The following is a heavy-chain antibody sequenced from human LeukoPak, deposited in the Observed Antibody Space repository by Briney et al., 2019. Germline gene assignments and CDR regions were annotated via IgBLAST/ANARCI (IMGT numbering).Heavy chain of an antibody. V-gene: IGHV1-2*02. CDR1: GYTFIGYY. J-gene: IGHJ4*02. D-gene: IGHD3-22*01. Sequence: ASVKVSCTASGYTFIGYYMHWVRQAPGQGLEWVGWINPKSGGTKCAQKFQGRVTMTRDTSISTSYMELSSLRSDDTAVYFCARDPPHSGFARYYFDYWGQGTLVTASS. CDR3: ARDPPHSGFARYYFDY. CDR2: INPKSGGT.